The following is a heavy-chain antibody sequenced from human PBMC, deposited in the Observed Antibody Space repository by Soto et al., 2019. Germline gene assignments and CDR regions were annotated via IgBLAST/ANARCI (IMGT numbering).Heavy chain of an antibody. CDR2: IYYSGST. J-gene: IGHJ3*02. Sequence: SETLSLTCTVSGGSISSYYWSWIRQPPGKGLEWIGYIYYSGSTNYNPSLKSRVTISVDTSKNQFSLKLSSVTAADTAVYYCARGLISCDYLYDAFDIWGQRTMVIVPS. V-gene: IGHV4-59*01. CDR1: GGSISSYY. CDR3: ARGLISCDYLYDAFDI. D-gene: IGHD5-12*01.